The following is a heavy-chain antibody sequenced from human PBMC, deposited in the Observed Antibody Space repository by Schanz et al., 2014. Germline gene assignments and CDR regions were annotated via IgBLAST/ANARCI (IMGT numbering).Heavy chain of an antibody. CDR1: TFTFSSDW. D-gene: IGHD2-21*01. Sequence: VQLAESGGGLVQPGGSLRLSCAASTFTFSSDWMSWVRQAPGKGLEWVAFINSDGTKRFYADSVKSRFTISRDNSRNTLYLQMNSLRAEDTAVYYCARDGYSVVVISPTESFDIWGQGTMVTVSS. J-gene: IGHJ3*02. CDR3: ARDGYSVVVISPTESFDI. CDR2: INSDGTKR. V-gene: IGHV3-33*08.